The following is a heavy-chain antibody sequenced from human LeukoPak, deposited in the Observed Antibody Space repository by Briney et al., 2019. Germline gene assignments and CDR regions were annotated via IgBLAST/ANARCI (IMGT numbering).Heavy chain of an antibody. CDR2: FDPEDGET. Sequence: ASVKVSCKVSGYTLTELSMHWVRQAPGKGLEWMGGFDPEDGETIYAQEFQGRVTMTEDASTDTAYMELSSLRSEDTAVYYCATSPLYCSGGSCCEELVDYWGQGTLVTVSS. D-gene: IGHD2-15*01. V-gene: IGHV1-24*01. CDR3: ATSPLYCSGGSCCEELVDY. CDR1: GYTLTELS. J-gene: IGHJ4*02.